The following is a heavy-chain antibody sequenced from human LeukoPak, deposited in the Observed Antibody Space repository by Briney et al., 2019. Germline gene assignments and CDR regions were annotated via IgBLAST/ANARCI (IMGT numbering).Heavy chain of an antibody. V-gene: IGHV3-21*01. D-gene: IGHD2-2*02. CDR2: INRHSGFI. CDR1: GFAFNTYA. CDR3: ARDHRYKKPSLAYRRFDL. Sequence: GGSLRLSCAASGFAFNTYAMNWVRQALGKGLEWVSSINRHSGFIYYADSVKGRFTISRDNAQSSLYLEMNSLRAEDTAVYYCARDHRYKKPSLAYRRFDLWGPGTLVTVSS. J-gene: IGHJ5*02.